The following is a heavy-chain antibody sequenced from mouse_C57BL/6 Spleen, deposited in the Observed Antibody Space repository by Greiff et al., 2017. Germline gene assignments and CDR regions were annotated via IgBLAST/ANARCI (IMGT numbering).Heavy chain of an antibody. CDR1: GYTFTSYW. CDR3: ASNWGFDY. D-gene: IGHD4-1*01. CDR2: IDPSDSYT. Sequence: QVQLQQPGAELVMPGASVKLSCTASGYTFTSYWMPWVKQRPGQGLEWIGEIDPSDSYTNYNQKFKGKSTLTVDKSSSTAYMQLSILTSEDSAVYYFASNWGFDYWGQGTTLTVSS. J-gene: IGHJ2*01. V-gene: IGHV1-69*01.